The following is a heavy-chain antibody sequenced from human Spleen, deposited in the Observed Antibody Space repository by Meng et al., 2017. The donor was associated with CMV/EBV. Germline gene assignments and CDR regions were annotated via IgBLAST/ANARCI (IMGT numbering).Heavy chain of an antibody. CDR3: ARRHNYYYYGMDV. V-gene: IGHV5-51*01. J-gene: IGHJ6*02. CDR2: IYPGDSET. Sequence: GGSLRLSCEAFGYSFTDNWIGWVRQMPGKGLEWMGMIYPGDSETRYSPSFQGQVTISADKSISTTYLQWSSLRASDTAMYYCARRHNYYYYGMDVWGQGNTVTVSS. CDR1: GYSFTDNW. D-gene: IGHD3-10*01.